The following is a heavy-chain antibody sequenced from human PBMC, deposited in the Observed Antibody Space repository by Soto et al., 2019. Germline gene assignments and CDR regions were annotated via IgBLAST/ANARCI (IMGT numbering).Heavy chain of an antibody. CDR1: GFTFSSYG. CDR3: AKDLSGGYSGYDAFDP. Sequence: QVQLVESGGGVVQPGRSLRLSCAASGFTFSSYGMHWVRQAPGKGLEWVAVISYDGSNKYYADSVKGRFTISRDNSKNXLYLQMNSLRPEDTAVYYCAKDLSGGYSGYDAFDPWGQGTLVTVSS. V-gene: IGHV3-30*18. D-gene: IGHD5-12*01. CDR2: ISYDGSNK. J-gene: IGHJ5*02.